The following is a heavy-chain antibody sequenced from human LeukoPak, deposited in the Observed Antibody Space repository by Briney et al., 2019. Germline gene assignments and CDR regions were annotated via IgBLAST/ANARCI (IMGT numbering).Heavy chain of an antibody. CDR1: GFTFSIYG. J-gene: IGHJ4*02. CDR3: ARVGYNRGWYEY. Sequence: GTSLRLSCAASGFTFSIYGMHWVRQAPGKGLEWVAVIWEDGTNIRYADSVKGRFAISRDNSKNTLYLQMNRLRTEDTAVYYCARVGYNRGWYEYWGQGTLVTVAS. V-gene: IGHV3-33*01. D-gene: IGHD6-19*01. CDR2: IWEDGTNI.